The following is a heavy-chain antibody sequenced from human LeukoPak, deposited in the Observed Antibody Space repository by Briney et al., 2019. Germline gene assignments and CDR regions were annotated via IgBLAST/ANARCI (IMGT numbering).Heavy chain of an antibody. CDR1: GFTFSSYA. J-gene: IGHJ5*02. V-gene: IGHV3-30*04. D-gene: IGHD3-3*01. CDR2: ISYDGSNK. CDR3: ARDPTAYYDFWSGYRHWFDP. Sequence: PGGSLRLSCAASGFTFSSYAMHWVRQAPGKGLEWVAVISYDGSNKYYADSVKGRFTISRDNSKNTLYLQMNSLRAEDTAVYYCARDPTAYYDFWSGYRHWFDPWGQGTLVTVSS.